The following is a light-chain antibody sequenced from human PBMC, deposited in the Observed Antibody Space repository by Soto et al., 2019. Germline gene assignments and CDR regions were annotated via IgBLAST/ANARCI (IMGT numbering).Light chain of an antibody. Sequence: AIRMTQSPSSLSASTGDRVTISCRASQDISEYLVWYQQKPGKAPKVLIHAASTLQGGVSSRFSGSRSGTDFTLTINSLQSVDFATYYCQHYYTYPWTFGQGTKVEV. CDR2: AAS. CDR1: QDISEY. CDR3: QHYYTYPWT. J-gene: IGKJ1*01. V-gene: IGKV1-8*01.